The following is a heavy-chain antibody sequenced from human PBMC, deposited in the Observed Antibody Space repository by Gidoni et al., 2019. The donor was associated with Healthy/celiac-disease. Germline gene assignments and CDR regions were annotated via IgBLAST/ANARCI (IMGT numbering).Heavy chain of an antibody. J-gene: IGHJ4*02. D-gene: IGHD6-13*01. V-gene: IGHV3-33*01. CDR1: GFNFSSYG. CDR3: ARDVDSSSWYILDY. Sequence: QVQLVESGGGVVQPGRSLRLSCAASGFNFSSYGMHWVRQAQGKGLEGVAVIWYDGSNKYYADSVKGRFTISRDNSKNTLYLQMNSLRAEDTAVYYCARDVDSSSWYILDYWGQGTLVTVSS. CDR2: IWYDGSNK.